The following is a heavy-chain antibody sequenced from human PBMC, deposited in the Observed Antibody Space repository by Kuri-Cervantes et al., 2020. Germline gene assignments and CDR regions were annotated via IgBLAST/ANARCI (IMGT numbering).Heavy chain of an antibody. Sequence: SETLSLTCTVSGGSISSYYWSWIRQPPGKGLEWIGYIYYSGSTNYNPSLESRVTISVDTSKNQFSLKLSSVTAADTAVYYCARVVGYSSSWTFDYYYYMDVWGKGTTVTVSS. J-gene: IGHJ6*03. D-gene: IGHD6-13*01. CDR1: GGSISSYY. CDR2: IYYSGST. V-gene: IGHV4-59*01. CDR3: ARVVGYSSSWTFDYYYYMDV.